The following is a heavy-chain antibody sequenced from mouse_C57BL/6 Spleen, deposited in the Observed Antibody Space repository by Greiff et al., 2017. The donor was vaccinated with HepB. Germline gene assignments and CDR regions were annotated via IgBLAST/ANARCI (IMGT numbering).Heavy chain of an antibody. D-gene: IGHD1-1*01. CDR3: ARRGYGSSYGDY. J-gene: IGHJ2*01. V-gene: IGHV1-80*01. Sequence: VQLQQSGAELVKPGASVKISCKASGYAFSSYWMNWVKQRPGKGLEWIGQIYPGDGDTNYNGQFKGKATLTADKSSSTAYMQLSSLTSEDSAVYFCARRGYGSSYGDYWGQGTTLTVSS. CDR1: GYAFSSYW. CDR2: IYPGDGDT.